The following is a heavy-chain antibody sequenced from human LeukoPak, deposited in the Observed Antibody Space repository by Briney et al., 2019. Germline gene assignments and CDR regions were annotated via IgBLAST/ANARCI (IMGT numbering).Heavy chain of an antibody. CDR2: INHSGST. CDR1: GGSISSYY. Sequence: SETLSLTCTVSGGSISSYYWSWIRQPPGKGLEWIGEINHSGSTNYNPSLKSRVTISVDTSKNQFSLKLSSVTAADTAVYYCARGRGYSGYDRGYFDYWGQGTLVTVSS. CDR3: ARGRGYSGYDRGYFDY. J-gene: IGHJ4*02. D-gene: IGHD5-12*01. V-gene: IGHV4-34*01.